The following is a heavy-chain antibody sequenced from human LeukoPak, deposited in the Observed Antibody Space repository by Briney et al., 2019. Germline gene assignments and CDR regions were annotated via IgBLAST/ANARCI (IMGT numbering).Heavy chain of an antibody. CDR2: INAGNGNT. V-gene: IGHV1-3*01. Sequence: WASVKVSCKASGYTFTSYAMHWVRQAPGQRLEWMGWINAGNGNTKYSQKFQGRVTITRDTSASTAYMELSSLRSEDTAVYYCARGRSAAGTFDYWGQGTLVTVSS. D-gene: IGHD6-13*01. J-gene: IGHJ4*02. CDR3: ARGRSAAGTFDY. CDR1: GYTFTSYA.